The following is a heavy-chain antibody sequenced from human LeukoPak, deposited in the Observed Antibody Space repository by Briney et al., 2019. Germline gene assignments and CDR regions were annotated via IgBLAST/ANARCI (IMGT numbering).Heavy chain of an antibody. CDR2: INPNSGGT. Sequence: GASVKVSCKASGYTFTGYYMHWVRQAPGQGLEWMGWINPNSGGTNYAQKFQGRVTMTRDTSISTVYMEQSRLRSDDTAVYYCARDPLYGSGSYFFDFWGQGTLVTVSS. CDR1: GYTFTGYY. CDR3: ARDPLYGSGSYFFDF. V-gene: IGHV1-2*02. D-gene: IGHD3-10*01. J-gene: IGHJ4*02.